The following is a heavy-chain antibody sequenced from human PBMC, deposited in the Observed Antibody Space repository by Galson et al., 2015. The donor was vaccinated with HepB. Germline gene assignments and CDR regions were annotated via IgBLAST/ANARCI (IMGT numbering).Heavy chain of an antibody. CDR2: IIPYNNKR. V-gene: IGHV1-18*01. D-gene: IGHD2-21*01. Sequence: SVKASCKASGYTFTKFIVNWVRQAPGQEFEWMGWIIPYNNKRNYGQKFQGRLTMTTDTSTSTAYMELRSLRSDDTAVYYCARARIIPGGYYFDYWGQGTLVTVSS. CDR1: GYTFTKFI. J-gene: IGHJ4*02. CDR3: ARARIIPGGYYFDY.